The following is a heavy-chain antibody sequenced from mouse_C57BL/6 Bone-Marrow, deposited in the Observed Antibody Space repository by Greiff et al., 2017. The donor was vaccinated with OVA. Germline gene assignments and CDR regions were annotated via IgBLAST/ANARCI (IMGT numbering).Heavy chain of an antibody. CDR2: IYPGNSDT. D-gene: IGHD1-1*01. CDR1: GYTFTSYW. Sequence: EVQLQQSGTVLARPGASVKMSCKTSGYTFTSYWMHWVKQRPGQGLEWIGAIYPGNSDTSYNQKFKGKAKLTAVTSASTADMELSSLTNEDSAVYYCSRWGFITTVVASDYWGQGTTLTVSS. V-gene: IGHV1-5*01. J-gene: IGHJ2*01. CDR3: SRWGFITTVVASDY.